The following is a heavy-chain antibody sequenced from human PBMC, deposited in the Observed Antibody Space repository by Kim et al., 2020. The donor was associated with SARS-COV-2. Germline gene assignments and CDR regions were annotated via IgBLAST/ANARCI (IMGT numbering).Heavy chain of an antibody. CDR1: GFTFSSYG. D-gene: IGHD6-19*01. Sequence: GGSLRLSCAAAGFTFSSYGMHWVRQAPGKGLEWLAVISYDGSNKYYADSVKGRFTISRDNSKNTLYLQMNSLRAEDTAVSYCAKGRRAVAGTPMNYWGQG. CDR2: ISYDGSNK. CDR3: AKGRRAVAGTPMNY. V-gene: IGHV3-30*18. J-gene: IGHJ4*02.